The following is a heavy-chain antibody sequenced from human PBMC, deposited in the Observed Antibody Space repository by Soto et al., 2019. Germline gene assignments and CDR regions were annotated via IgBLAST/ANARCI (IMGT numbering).Heavy chain of an antibody. CDR2: ISYDGSNK. Sequence: GGSLRLSCAASGFTFSSYAMHWVRQAPGKGLEWVAVISYDGSNKYYADSVKGRFTISRDNSKNTLYLQMNSLRAEDTAVYYCARGFNSYYYYGMDVWGQGTTVTVSS. D-gene: IGHD1-1*01. CDR3: ARGFNSYYYYGMDV. J-gene: IGHJ6*02. CDR1: GFTFSSYA. V-gene: IGHV3-30-3*01.